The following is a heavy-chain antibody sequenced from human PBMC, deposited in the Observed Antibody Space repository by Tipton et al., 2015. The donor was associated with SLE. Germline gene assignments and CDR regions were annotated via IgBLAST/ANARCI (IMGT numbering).Heavy chain of an antibody. Sequence: LRLSCAVYGGSFSGYYWSWFRQPPGKGLEWIGEINHSGSTNYNPSLKSRVTISVDTSENQLSLKLSSVTASDTAVYYCARRFLEWFGYGMDVWGQGTTVTVSS. CDR2: INHSGST. CDR3: ARRFLEWFGYGMDV. CDR1: GGSFSGYY. D-gene: IGHD3-3*01. J-gene: IGHJ6*02. V-gene: IGHV4-34*01.